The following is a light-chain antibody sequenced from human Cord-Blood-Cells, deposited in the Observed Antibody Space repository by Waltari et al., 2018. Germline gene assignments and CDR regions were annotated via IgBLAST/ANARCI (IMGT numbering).Light chain of an antibody. J-gene: IGLJ2*01. Sequence: SYELTQPLSVSASPGQPASIPCSPAKSGYNYACSYQQKPGQSPVLVIYQDSNRPSGIPERFSGANSGNTATLTISGTQAMDEADYYGQAWDSSTVVFGGGTKLTVL. CDR3: QAWDSSTVV. V-gene: IGLV3-1*01. CDR1: KSGYNY. CDR2: QDS.